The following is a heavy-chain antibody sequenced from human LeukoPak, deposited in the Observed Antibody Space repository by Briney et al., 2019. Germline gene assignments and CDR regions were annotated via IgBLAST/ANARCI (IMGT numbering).Heavy chain of an antibody. J-gene: IGHJ4*02. CDR2: ISSSGTTI. D-gene: IGHD1-26*01. Sequence: GGSLRLSCAASGFTFSSYSMNWVRQAPGKGLEWVSYISSSGTTIYYADSVKGRFTISRENAKNSLYLQMNSLRDEDTAVYYCARGSRSYYGYWGQGSLVTVSS. V-gene: IGHV3-48*02. CDR3: ARGSRSYYGY. CDR1: GFTFSSYS.